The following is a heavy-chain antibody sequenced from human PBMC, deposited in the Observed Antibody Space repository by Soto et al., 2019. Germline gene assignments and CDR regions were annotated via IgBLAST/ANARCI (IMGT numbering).Heavy chain of an antibody. CDR2: LIPIYDAP. D-gene: IGHD1-1*01. J-gene: IGHJ6*02. Sequence: SVKVSCKTSGFTFNVYGIHWVREAPGQGLEWVGGLIPIYDAPYYAQKFQGRVTISADKSTTTVHLELSGLRSDDTAVYFCARVREPHLDHYGLDVWGQGTTVTVSS. CDR1: GFTFNVYG. CDR3: ARVREPHLDHYGLDV. V-gene: IGHV1-69*06.